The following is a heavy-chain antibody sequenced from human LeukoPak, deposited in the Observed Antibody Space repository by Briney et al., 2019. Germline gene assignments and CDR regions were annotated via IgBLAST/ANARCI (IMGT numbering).Heavy chain of an antibody. CDR3: AKQALGYYGSGSYYNT. CDR2: INHSGST. CDR1: GGSFSGYY. J-gene: IGHJ5*02. V-gene: IGHV4-34*01. Sequence: SETLSLTCAVYGGSFSGYYWSWIRQPPGKGLEWIGEINHSGSTNYNPSLKSRVTISVDTSKNQFSLKLSSVTAADTAVYYCAKQALGYYGSGSYYNTWGQGTLVTVSS. D-gene: IGHD3-10*01.